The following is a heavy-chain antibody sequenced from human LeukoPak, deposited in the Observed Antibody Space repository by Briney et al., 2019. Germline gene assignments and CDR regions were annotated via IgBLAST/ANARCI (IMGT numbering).Heavy chain of an antibody. CDR3: ARPGYYYDSSGYSDNWFDP. D-gene: IGHD3-22*01. J-gene: IGHJ5*02. CDR2: IYHSGST. CDR1: GYSISSGYY. Sequence: SETLSLTCAVSGYSISSGYYWGWIRQPPGKGLEWIGSIYHSGSTYYNPSLTSRVTISVDTSKNQFSLKLSSVTAADTAVYYCARPGYYYDSSGYSDNWFDPWGQGTLVTVSS. V-gene: IGHV4-38-2*01.